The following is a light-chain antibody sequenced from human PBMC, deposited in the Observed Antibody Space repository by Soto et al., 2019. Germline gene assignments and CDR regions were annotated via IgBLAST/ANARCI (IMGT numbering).Light chain of an antibody. V-gene: IGKV3-20*01. CDR1: QSVSSNY. CDR3: QQYGRSPPFT. CDR2: GAS. J-gene: IGKJ2*01. Sequence: IVLTQSPGTLSLSPGERATLSCRASQSVSSNYIAWYQQKLGQAPRLLLYGASSRATGIPDRFSGSGSGTDFTLTISRLEPEDFAVYFCQQYGRSPPFTFGQGTKVEIK.